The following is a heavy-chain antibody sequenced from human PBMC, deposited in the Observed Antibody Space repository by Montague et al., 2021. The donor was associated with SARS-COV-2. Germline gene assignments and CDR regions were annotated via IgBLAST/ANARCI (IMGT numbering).Heavy chain of an antibody. D-gene: IGHD5-12*01. V-gene: IGHV6-1*01. CDR1: RDSVSSNSAA. Sequence: CAISRDSVSSNSAAWNWIRQSPSRGLEWLGRTYYRSKWHNDYAVSVKSRITINPDTSKNQFSLQLKSVTPEDTAAYYCARGWVATIPHMDNWGQGSLVIVSS. CDR2: TYYRSKWHN. J-gene: IGHJ4*02. CDR3: ARGWVATIPHMDN.